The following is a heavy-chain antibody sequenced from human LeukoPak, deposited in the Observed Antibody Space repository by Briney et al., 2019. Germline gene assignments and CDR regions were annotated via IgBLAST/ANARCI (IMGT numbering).Heavy chain of an antibody. J-gene: IGHJ4*02. Sequence: GGSQRLSCAASGFTFSSYGMSWVRQAPGKGLEWVSTISGSAYSTYYADSVKGRFTISRDNSASTLYLQMNSLRAEDTALYYCAKHTGSYFIYSVGHWGQGTLVSVSS. CDR3: AKHTGSYFIYSVGH. V-gene: IGHV3-23*01. CDR1: GFTFSSYG. D-gene: IGHD1-26*01. CDR2: ISGSAYST.